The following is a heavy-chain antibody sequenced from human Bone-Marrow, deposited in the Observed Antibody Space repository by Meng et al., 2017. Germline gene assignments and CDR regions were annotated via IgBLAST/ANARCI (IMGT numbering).Heavy chain of an antibody. Sequence: VMLGVEVKKLGESVKVFLKPFGYKFSDCWLHWVRRAPGQGIEWMGRIDPKSGDTNYAQRFQGRVTMTGDTSISTAYMELSGLRSDDTAMYYCARDEDISAAGKLFGDYWGQGTLVTVSS. CDR1: GYKFSDCW. CDR2: IDPKSGDT. V-gene: IGHV1-2*06. D-gene: IGHD6-13*01. J-gene: IGHJ4*02. CDR3: ARDEDISAAGKLFGDY.